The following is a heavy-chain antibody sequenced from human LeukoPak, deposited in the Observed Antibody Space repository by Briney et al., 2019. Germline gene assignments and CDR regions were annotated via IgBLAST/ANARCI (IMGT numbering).Heavy chain of an antibody. CDR3: ARSDSNAFDI. CDR1: GYTFTNYW. Sequence: GESLKISCKGSGYTFTNYWIGWARQMPGKGLEWMGIIYPGDSHTRYSPSFQGQVTISADKSITTTYLQWSSLKASDTAMYYCARSDSNAFDIWGQGTIDSVSS. CDR2: IYPGDSHT. D-gene: IGHD3-3*01. V-gene: IGHV5-51*01. J-gene: IGHJ3*02.